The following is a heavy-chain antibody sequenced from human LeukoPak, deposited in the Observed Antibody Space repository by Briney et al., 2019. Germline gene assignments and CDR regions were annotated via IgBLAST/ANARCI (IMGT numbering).Heavy chain of an antibody. CDR1: GITLSNYD. CDR3: AKRGVVIRVILVGFHKEAYYFDS. Sequence: GGSLRLSCAVSGITLSNYDMSWVRQAPGKGLEWVAGLSGSGGGTNYADSVKGRFTISRDNAKNTLYLQMNTQRAEDTVVYFCAKRGVVIRVILVGFHKEAYYFDSWGQGALVTVSS. D-gene: IGHD3-10*01. CDR2: LSGSGGGT. V-gene: IGHV3-23*01. J-gene: IGHJ4*02.